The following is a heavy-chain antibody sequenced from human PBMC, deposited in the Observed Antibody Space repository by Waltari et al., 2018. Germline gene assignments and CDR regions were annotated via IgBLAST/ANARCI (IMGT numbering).Heavy chain of an antibody. CDR3: ARDREWELPYYFDY. CDR2: IYTSGST. J-gene: IGHJ4*02. D-gene: IGHD1-26*01. CDR1: GGSISSYY. Sequence: QVQLQESGPGLVKPSETLSLTCTVSGGSISSYYWSWIRQPAGKGLEWIGRIYTSGSTNYNPSLKSRVTMSVDTSKNQFSLKLSSETAADTAVYYCARDREWELPYYFDYWGQGTLVTVSS. V-gene: IGHV4-4*07.